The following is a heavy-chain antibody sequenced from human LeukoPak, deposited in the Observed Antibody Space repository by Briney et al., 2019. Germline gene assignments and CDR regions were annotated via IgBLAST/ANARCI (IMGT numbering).Heavy chain of an antibody. J-gene: IGHJ4*02. CDR3: ARGPSGYHNT. Sequence: ASVKVSCKASGYTFSGYYMHWVRQAPGQGLEWMGWINPNSGGTNYAQKFLGRVTMTSDTSVTTAYMELSRLRSDDTAVYYCARGPSGYHNTGGQGTLVTVSS. CDR2: INPNSGGT. CDR1: GYTFSGYY. D-gene: IGHD5-12*01. V-gene: IGHV1-2*02.